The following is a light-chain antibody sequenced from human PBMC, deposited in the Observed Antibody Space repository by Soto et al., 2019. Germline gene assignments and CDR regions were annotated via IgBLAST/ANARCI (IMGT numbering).Light chain of an antibody. CDR3: QQPYSTPYT. V-gene: IGKV1-39*01. CDR2: TAG. J-gene: IGKJ2*01. CDR1: QRITTY. Sequence: IQMTQSPSSLSASVGDRVTITCRASQRITTYLNWYQQKPGKAPKLLISTAGTLQGGVPSRFIGSGSGTDFTLTITALRPEDFATYFCQQPYSTPYTFGLGTKLEIK.